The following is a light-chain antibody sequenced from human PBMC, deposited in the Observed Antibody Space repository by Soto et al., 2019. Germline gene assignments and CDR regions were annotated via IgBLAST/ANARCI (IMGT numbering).Light chain of an antibody. Sequence: QSVLTQPRSVSGSPGQSVTISCTGTSSDVGGYNYVSWYQQHPGKAPKLMIYDVSKWPSGVPDRFSGSKSGNTASLTISGLQAEDEGDYYCCSYAGSYTFVVFGGGTKVTVL. CDR2: DVS. CDR3: CSYAGSYTFVV. V-gene: IGLV2-11*01. CDR1: SSDVGGYNY. J-gene: IGLJ2*01.